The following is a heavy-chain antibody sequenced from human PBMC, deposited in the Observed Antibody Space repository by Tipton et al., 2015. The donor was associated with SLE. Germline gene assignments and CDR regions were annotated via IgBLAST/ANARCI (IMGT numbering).Heavy chain of an antibody. J-gene: IGHJ4*02. D-gene: IGHD3-22*01. CDR1: GYSISSGYY. CDR3: ARGADYYDSSGYRH. Sequence: TLSLTCVVSGYSISSGYYWGWIRQPPGKGLEWIGNIYQSGSTYYNPSLKSRVTISVDRSKNQFSLKLSSVTAADTAVYYCARGADYYDSSGYRHWGQGTLVTVSS. V-gene: IGHV4-38-2*01. CDR2: IYQSGST.